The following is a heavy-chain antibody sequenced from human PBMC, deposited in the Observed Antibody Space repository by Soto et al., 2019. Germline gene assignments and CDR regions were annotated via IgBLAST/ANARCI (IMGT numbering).Heavy chain of an antibody. CDR1: NASTGSDGYS. J-gene: IGHJ4*02. V-gene: IGHV4-30-2*01. D-gene: IGHD2-2*01. Sequence: AKTISQNRSITNASTGSDGYSWSWIRQPPGKGLEWIGYIYHSGSTYYNPSLKSRVIVSVDRSKNQFSLKLSSVTAADTAVYYCGRVPEYWGQGTLVTVS. CDR2: IYHSGST. CDR3: GRVPEY.